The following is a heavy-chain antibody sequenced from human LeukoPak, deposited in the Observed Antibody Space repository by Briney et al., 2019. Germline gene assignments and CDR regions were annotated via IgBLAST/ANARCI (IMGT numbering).Heavy chain of an antibody. V-gene: IGHV4-59*08. J-gene: IGHJ4*02. Sequence: PSETLSLTCTVSGGSITSYYWSWIRQPPGKGLEWIGYVYYSGTTNYNPSLKSRVTISVDTSKNQFSLRLSSVTAADTAVYYCAGHYGDYVYFDYWGQGTLVTVSS. CDR3: AGHYGDYVYFDY. D-gene: IGHD4-17*01. CDR1: GGSITSYY. CDR2: VYYSGTT.